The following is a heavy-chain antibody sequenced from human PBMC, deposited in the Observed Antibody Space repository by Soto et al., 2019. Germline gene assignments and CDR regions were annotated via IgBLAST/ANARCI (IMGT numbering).Heavy chain of an antibody. CDR2: IYYSGST. CDR3: ARHSYYYGSGTYYFHY. D-gene: IGHD3-10*01. CDR1: GGSISSSSYY. V-gene: IGHV4-39*01. J-gene: IGHJ4*02. Sequence: SETLSLTCTVSGGSISSSSYYWGWIRQPPGKGLEWIGSIYYSGSTYYNPSLKSRVTISVDTSKNQFSLKLSSVTAADTVVYYCARHSYYYGSGTYYFHYWGQGTLVTVSS.